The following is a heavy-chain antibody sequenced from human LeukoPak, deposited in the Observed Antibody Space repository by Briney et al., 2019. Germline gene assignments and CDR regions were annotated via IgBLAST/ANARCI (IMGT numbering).Heavy chain of an antibody. J-gene: IGHJ5*02. CDR2: ISGTGHNT. V-gene: IGHV3-64*01. D-gene: IGHD3-3*01. Sequence: GGSLRLSCAASGFVFNSHPMHWVRQAPGKGLECVSAISGTGHNTYYANSVKGRFTISRDNSKNTLYLQMNSLRAEDTAVYYCAKGAPTGSITIFGVVIPNWFDPWGQGTLVTVSS. CDR1: GFVFNSHP. CDR3: AKGAPTGSITIFGVVIPNWFDP.